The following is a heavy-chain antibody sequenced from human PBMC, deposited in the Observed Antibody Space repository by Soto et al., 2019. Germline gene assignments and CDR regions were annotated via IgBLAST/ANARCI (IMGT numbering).Heavy chain of an antibody. CDR3: AKDLTDDSTGYLDY. D-gene: IGHD3-22*01. CDR2: ISWNSGSI. Sequence: EVQLVESGGGLVQPGRSLRLSCAASGFTFDDYAMHWVRQAPGKGLEWFSGISWNSGSIGYADSVKGRFTISRDTAKNSLYLQMNRLRAEDTALYYCAKDLTDDSTGYLDYWGQGTLVTVSS. J-gene: IGHJ4*02. CDR1: GFTFDDYA. V-gene: IGHV3-9*01.